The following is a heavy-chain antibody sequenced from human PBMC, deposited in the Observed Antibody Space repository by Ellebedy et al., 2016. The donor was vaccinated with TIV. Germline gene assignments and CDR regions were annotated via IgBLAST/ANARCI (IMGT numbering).Heavy chain of an antibody. V-gene: IGHV1-46*01. CDR2: INPSGGST. J-gene: IGHJ5*02. Sequence: ASVKVSCKASGYTFTSYYMHWVRQAPGQGLEWMGIINPSGGSTSYAQKFQGRVTMTRDTSTSTVYMELSSLRSEDTAVYYCANDYGDYWFDPWGQGTLVTVSS. CDR3: ANDYGDYWFDP. CDR1: GYTFTSYY. D-gene: IGHD4-17*01.